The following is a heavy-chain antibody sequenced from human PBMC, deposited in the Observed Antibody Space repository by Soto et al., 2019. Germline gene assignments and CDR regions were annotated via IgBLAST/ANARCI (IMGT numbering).Heavy chain of an antibody. CDR3: ARGGVDGSGRMFGY. J-gene: IGHJ4*02. V-gene: IGHV3-53*01. D-gene: IGHD3-10*01. CDR1: GFTVSSNY. Sequence: EVQLVESGGGLIQPGGSLRLSCAASGFTVSSNYMSWVRQAPGKGLEWVSVIYSGGSTYYADSVKGRFTISRDNSKNTLYGQMKSLRAEDTAGYYCARGGVDGSGRMFGYWGQGALVTVSS. CDR2: IYSGGST.